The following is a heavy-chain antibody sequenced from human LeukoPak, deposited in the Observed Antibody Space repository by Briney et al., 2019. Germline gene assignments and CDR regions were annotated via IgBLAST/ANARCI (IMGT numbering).Heavy chain of an antibody. CDR1: GVSISSSYSY. Sequence: SETLSLTCTVSGVSISSSYSYWGWIRQPPGMGLEWIGSIYYTGNTYYNPSLMTRVTMSVDTSKNQFSLKLSSVTASDTAVYFCARGRSPGYSAHDGIDPWGQGTLVTVSA. D-gene: IGHD5-12*01. V-gene: IGHV4-39*07. CDR3: ARGRSPGYSAHDGIDP. J-gene: IGHJ5*02. CDR2: IYYTGNT.